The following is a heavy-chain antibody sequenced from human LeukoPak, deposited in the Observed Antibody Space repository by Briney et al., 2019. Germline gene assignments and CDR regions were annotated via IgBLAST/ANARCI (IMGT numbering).Heavy chain of an antibody. Sequence: IPSETLSLTCTVSGGSISSSSYFWGWIRQPPGKGLECIAIIYYSGKTHYKPSLRSRVTISVDTSKNQFSLKLSSMTAADTALYYCARVGSCGGGTCAWDYWGLGTLVTVSS. CDR1: GGSISSSSYF. CDR3: ARVGSCGGGTCAWDY. D-gene: IGHD2-15*01. CDR2: IYYSGKT. V-gene: IGHV4-39*01. J-gene: IGHJ4*02.